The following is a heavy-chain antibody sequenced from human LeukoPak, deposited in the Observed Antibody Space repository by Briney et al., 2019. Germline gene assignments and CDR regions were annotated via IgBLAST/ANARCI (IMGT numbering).Heavy chain of an antibody. Sequence: GGSLSLSCAASGFVFSASYMSWVPKAPGKGREWVATIKPDGSEKYHVDSVSGRFTISRDNTNDSLFLQMNSLRVDDTAVYYCVRGGTYWTVSWGQGTLVNVS. CDR1: GFVFSASY. V-gene: IGHV3-7*01. CDR2: IKPDGSEK. J-gene: IGHJ5*01. CDR3: VRGGTYWTVS.